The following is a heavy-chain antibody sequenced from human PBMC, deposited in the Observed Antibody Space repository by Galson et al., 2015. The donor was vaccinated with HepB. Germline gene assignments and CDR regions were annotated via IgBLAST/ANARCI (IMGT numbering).Heavy chain of an antibody. D-gene: IGHD3-10*01. CDR2: INHSGST. CDR3: ARGQGYYYGSGSYYDY. J-gene: IGHJ4*02. CDR1: GGSFSGYY. Sequence: ETLSLTCAVYGGSFSGYYWSWIRQPPGKGLEWIGEINHSGSTNYNPSLKSRVTISVDTSKNQFSLKLSSVTAADTAVYYCARGQGYYYGSGSYYDYWGQGTLVTVSS. V-gene: IGHV4-34*01.